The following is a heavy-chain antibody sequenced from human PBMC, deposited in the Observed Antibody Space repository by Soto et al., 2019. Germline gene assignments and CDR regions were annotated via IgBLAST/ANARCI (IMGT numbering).Heavy chain of an antibody. Sequence: SDTLSLTCPVSGGYISSGDYYWSWVRQPPGKGLEWIGYIYYSGSTYYNPSLKSRVTISVDTSKNQFSLKLSSVTAADTAVYYCARDGATGGGIIDYWGQGTLVTVSS. CDR2: IYYSGST. J-gene: IGHJ4*02. V-gene: IGHV4-30-4*01. CDR3: ARDGATGGGIIDY. D-gene: IGHD1-26*01. CDR1: GGYISSGDYY.